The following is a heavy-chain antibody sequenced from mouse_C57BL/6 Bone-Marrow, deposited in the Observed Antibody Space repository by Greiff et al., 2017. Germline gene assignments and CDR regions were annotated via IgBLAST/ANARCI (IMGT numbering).Heavy chain of an antibody. CDR1: GYTFTSYW. J-gene: IGHJ2*01. V-gene: IGHV1-55*01. CDR3: ARSGPLGRSFDY. Sequence: VKLQQPGAELVKPGASVQMSCKASGYTFTSYWITWVKQRPGQGLEWIGDIYPTSGRTNYNEKFKSKAILTVDTSSHTAYMQLSSLTSEDSAVFYCARSGPLGRSFDYWGQGTTLTVSS. CDR2: IYPTSGRT. D-gene: IGHD4-1*01.